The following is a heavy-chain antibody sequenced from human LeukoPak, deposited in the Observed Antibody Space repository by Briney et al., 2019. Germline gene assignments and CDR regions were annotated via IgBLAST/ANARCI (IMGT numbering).Heavy chain of an antibody. D-gene: IGHD1-26*01. J-gene: IGHJ3*02. V-gene: IGHV4-39*07. CDR1: GDSISSSSYY. CDR2: IYYSVTT. Sequence: PSETLSLTCTVSGDSISSSSYYWGWIRQPPGKGLEWIGSIYYSVTTYYNPSLKSRVTISVDTSKNQFSLKLSSVTAADTAVYYCASWEIPAVAFDIWGQGTMVTVSS. CDR3: ASWEIPAVAFDI.